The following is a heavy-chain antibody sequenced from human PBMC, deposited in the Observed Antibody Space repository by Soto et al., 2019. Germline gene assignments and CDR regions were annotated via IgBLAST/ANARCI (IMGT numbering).Heavy chain of an antibody. CDR1: GGSINSYSYY. CDR3: ARHVGCTRCRLDS. J-gene: IGHJ4*02. Sequence: PSETLSLTCTVSGGSINSYSYYWGWIRQSPGKGLEWIGTIYYTGSTYYNPSLKSRVAISVDTSRNQFSLNLSSATAADAAVYYCARHVGCTRCRLDSWGQGSLVTVSS. CDR2: IYYTGST. D-gene: IGHD2-2*01. V-gene: IGHV4-39*01.